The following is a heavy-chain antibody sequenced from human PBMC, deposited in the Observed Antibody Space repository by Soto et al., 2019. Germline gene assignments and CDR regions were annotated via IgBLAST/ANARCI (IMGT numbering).Heavy chain of an antibody. D-gene: IGHD1-7*01. CDR3: ARWNCDY. CDR1: VFTFISYG. Sequence: PGWSLRLSCASSVFTFISYGMHWVRQAPGKGLEWVAVIWYDGSNKYYADSVKGRFTISRDSSENTLYLQMNSLRAEDTAVYYCARWNCDYWGQGTLVTVSS. V-gene: IGHV3-33*01. J-gene: IGHJ4*02. CDR2: IWYDGSNK.